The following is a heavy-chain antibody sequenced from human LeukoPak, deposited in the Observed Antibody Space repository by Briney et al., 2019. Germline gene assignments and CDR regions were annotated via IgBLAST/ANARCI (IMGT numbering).Heavy chain of an antibody. Sequence: GGSLRLSCAASGFTFSSYAMSWVRQAPGKGLEWVSYISESGSTIFYADSVKGRFTISRDNSKNTLYLQMNSLRAEDTAVYYCAKLPTVVTHDAFDIWGQGTMVTVSS. D-gene: IGHD4-23*01. J-gene: IGHJ3*02. CDR1: GFTFSSYA. V-gene: IGHV3-23*01. CDR3: AKLPTVVTHDAFDI. CDR2: ISESGSTI.